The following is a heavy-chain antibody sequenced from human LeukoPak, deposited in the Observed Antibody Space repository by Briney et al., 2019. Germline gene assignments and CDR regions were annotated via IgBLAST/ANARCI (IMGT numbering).Heavy chain of an antibody. CDR1: GFTFSSYS. CDR2: ISSSSSYI. J-gene: IGHJ4*02. V-gene: IGHV3-21*01. D-gene: IGHD2-8*02. Sequence: PGGSLRLSCAASGFTFSSYSMNWVRQAPGKGLEWVSSISSSSSYIYYADSVKGRFTISRDNAKNSLYLQMNSLRAEDTAVYYCARVGRTGSYFDYWGQGTLVTVSS. CDR3: ARVGRTGSYFDY.